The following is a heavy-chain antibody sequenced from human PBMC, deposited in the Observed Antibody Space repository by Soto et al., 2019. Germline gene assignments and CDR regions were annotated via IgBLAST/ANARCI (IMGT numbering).Heavy chain of an antibody. J-gene: IGHJ6*02. V-gene: IGHV4-30-4*01. D-gene: IGHD2-2*01. CDR3: ARAAVVVPAATYYGMDV. CDR2: IYYSGST. Sequence: PSETLSLTCTVSGGSISSGDYYWSWIRQPPGKGLEWIGYIYYSGSTYYNPSLKSRVTISVDTSKNQISLKLSSVTAADTAVYYCARAAVVVPAATYYGMDVWGQGTTVTVSS. CDR1: GGSISSGDYY.